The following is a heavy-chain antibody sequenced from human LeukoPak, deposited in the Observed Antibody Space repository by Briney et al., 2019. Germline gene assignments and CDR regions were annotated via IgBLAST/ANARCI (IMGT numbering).Heavy chain of an antibody. D-gene: IGHD2-2*01. CDR1: GFTFSSYS. Sequence: GGSLRLSCAASGFTFSSYSMNWVRQAPGKGLEWVSYISSTSSTIYYADSVKGRFTISRDNAKNSLYLQMNSLRAEDTAVCYCARDDGYCSSTSCYGIDYWGQGTLVTVSS. J-gene: IGHJ4*02. CDR3: ARDDGYCSSTSCYGIDY. CDR2: ISSTSSTI. V-gene: IGHV3-48*01.